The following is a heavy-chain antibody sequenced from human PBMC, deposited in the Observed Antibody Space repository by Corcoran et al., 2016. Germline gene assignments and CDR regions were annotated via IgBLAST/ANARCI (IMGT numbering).Heavy chain of an antibody. V-gene: IGHV4-34*02. CDR1: GESFSGYY. CDR3: ARGGEGRRWFDP. Sequence: QVQLQQWGAGLLKPSETLSLTCAVYGESFSGYYWGWIRQPPGKGLEWIGEINHSGTTKYNPSLKSRGTISVDTSKTQFSLKLTSMTAADPAGYYCARGGEGRRWFDPWGQGILVTVSS. D-gene: IGHD3-10*01. CDR2: INHSGTT. J-gene: IGHJ5*02.